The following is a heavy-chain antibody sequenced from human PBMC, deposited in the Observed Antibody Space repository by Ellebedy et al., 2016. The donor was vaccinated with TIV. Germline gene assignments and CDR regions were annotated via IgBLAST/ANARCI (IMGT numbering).Heavy chain of an antibody. Sequence: AASVKVSCKASGGTFSSYAISWVRQAPGQGLEWMGRIIPILGIANYAQKFQGRVTITADKSTSTAYMELSSLRSEDTAVYYCASRGGSTSFNGMDVWGQGTTVTVSS. CDR3: ASRGGSTSFNGMDV. D-gene: IGHD2-2*01. V-gene: IGHV1-69*04. J-gene: IGHJ6*02. CDR1: GGTFSSYA. CDR2: IIPILGIA.